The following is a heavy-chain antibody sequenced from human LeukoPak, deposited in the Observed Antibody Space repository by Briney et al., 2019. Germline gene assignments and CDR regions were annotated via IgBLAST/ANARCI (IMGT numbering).Heavy chain of an antibody. J-gene: IGHJ5*02. CDR1: GFTFDDYA. Sequence: PGGSLRLSCAASGFTFDDYAMHWVRQAPGKGLEWVSGISWNSGSIGYADSVKGRFTISRDNAKNSLYLQMNSLRAEDTALYYCAKDIGGQFIAAAGTNWFDPWGQGTLVTVSS. D-gene: IGHD6-13*01. CDR3: AKDIGGQFIAAAGTNWFDP. CDR2: ISWNSGSI. V-gene: IGHV3-9*01.